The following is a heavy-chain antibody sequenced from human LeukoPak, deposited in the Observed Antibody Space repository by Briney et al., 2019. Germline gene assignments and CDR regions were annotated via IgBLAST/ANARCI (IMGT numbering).Heavy chain of an antibody. CDR1: GGSISSGGYY. CDR2: TYYSGTT. Sequence: SQTLSLTCTVSGGSISSGGYYWSWIRQHPGKGLEWIGYTYYSGTTYYNPSLKSRLTISVDTSKNQYSLKLSSVTAADTAVYYCARGGYCSGGSCYLTWFDPWGQGTLVTVSS. D-gene: IGHD2-15*01. J-gene: IGHJ5*02. V-gene: IGHV4-31*03. CDR3: ARGGYCSGGSCYLTWFDP.